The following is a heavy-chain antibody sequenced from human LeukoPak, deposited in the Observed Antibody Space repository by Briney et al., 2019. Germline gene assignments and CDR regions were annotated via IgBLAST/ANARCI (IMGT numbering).Heavy chain of an antibody. CDR1: GYTFSGYY. CDR2: INPNSGAT. V-gene: IGHV1-2*02. Sequence: ASVRVSCKASGYTFSGYYIHWVRQAPGQGLEWMGWINPNSGATNYAQKFQSGVTMTRDTSITTFYMEVSSLRSDDTAVYYCARYNWNDVVSALDYWGQGTLVTVSS. CDR3: ARYNWNDVVSALDY. J-gene: IGHJ4*02. D-gene: IGHD1-1*01.